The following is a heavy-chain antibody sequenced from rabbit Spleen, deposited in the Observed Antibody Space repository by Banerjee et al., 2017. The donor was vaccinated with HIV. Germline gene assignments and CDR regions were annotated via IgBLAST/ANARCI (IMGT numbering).Heavy chain of an antibody. CDR3: ARGLAVSGAVGGYANYFDL. J-gene: IGHJ4*01. V-gene: IGHV1S40*01. Sequence: QSLEESGGDLVKPGASLTLTCIASGVSFSVSSYMCWVRQAPGKGLEWIACIEAGSSGFTYFASWAKGRFTISKTSSTTVTLQMTSLTAADTATYFCARGLAVSGAVGGYANYFDLWGQGTLVTVS. D-gene: IGHD3-3*01. CDR1: GVSFSVSSY. CDR2: IEAGSSGFT.